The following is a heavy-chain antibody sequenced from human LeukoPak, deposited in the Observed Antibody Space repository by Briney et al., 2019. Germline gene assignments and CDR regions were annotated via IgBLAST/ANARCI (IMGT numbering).Heavy chain of an antibody. CDR1: GFTFSSYG. CDR3: AKDSKNYAIDY. J-gene: IGHJ4*02. CDR2: ISDDGRKK. D-gene: IGHD3-16*01. V-gene: IGHV3-30*18. Sequence: GRSLRLSCGASGFTFSSYGVHWARQAPGKGLEWVAVISDDGRKKYYADSVKGRFTISRDNSKNTLYLQMNSLRAEDTAVYYCAKDSKNYAIDYWGQGTLVTVSS.